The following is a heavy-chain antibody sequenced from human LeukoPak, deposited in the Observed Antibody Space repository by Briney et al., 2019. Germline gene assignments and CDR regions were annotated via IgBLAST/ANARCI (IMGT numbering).Heavy chain of an antibody. CDR1: GFTFSSYA. D-gene: IGHD5-18*01. CDR2: INSNGGST. Sequence: PGGSLRHSCAASGFTFSSYAMHWVRQAPGKGLEYVSGINSNGGSTYYTNSVKGRFTISRDNSKNTLYLQMGSLRAEDMAVYYCARRWPARDTVMVSTMIKWYFDLWGRGTLVTVSS. V-gene: IGHV3-64*01. CDR3: ARRWPARDTVMVSTMIKWYFDL. J-gene: IGHJ2*01.